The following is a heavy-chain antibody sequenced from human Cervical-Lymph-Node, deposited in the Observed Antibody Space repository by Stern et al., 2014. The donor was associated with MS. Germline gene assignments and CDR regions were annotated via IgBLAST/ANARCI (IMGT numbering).Heavy chain of an antibody. D-gene: IGHD3-10*01. CDR2: ISYHGRDK. CDR3: ARDLDSELLGYRLDY. V-gene: IGHV3-30*04. Sequence: VQLLESGGGVVQPGRSLRIFCVASEFAFSSHAMHWVRQAPGKGLEWVAVISYHGRDKYYADSVKGRFTISRDNSENTVFLQMNSLSPEDTAVYYCARDLDSELLGYRLDYWGQGTLVTVSS. CDR1: EFAFSSHA. J-gene: IGHJ4*02.